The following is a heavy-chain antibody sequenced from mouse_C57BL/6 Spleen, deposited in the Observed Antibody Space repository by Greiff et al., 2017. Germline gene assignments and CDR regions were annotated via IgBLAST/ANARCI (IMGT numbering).Heavy chain of an antibody. CDR2: INPNNGGT. D-gene: IGHD1-1*01. CDR3: ASGDYYGSRAMDY. V-gene: IGHV1-22*01. CDR1: GYTFTDYN. Sequence: EVQLQQSGPELVKPGASVKMSCKASGYTFTDYNMHWVKQSHGKSLEWIGYINPNNGGTSYNQKFKGKATLTVNKSSSTAYMELRSLTSEDSAVYYCASGDYYGSRAMDYWGQGTSVTGSS. J-gene: IGHJ4*01.